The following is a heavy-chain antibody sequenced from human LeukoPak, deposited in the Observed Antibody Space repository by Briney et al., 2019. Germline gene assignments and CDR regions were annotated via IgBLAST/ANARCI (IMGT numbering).Heavy chain of an antibody. Sequence: ASVKVSCKASGYTFTSYGISWVRQAPGQGLEWMGWISAYNGNTNYAQKLQGRVTMTTDTSTSTAYMELRSLRSDDTAVYYCARELYSSSRYYFDYWGQGTLVTVSS. CDR2: ISAYNGNT. V-gene: IGHV1-18*01. CDR1: GYTFTSYG. J-gene: IGHJ4*02. D-gene: IGHD6-13*01. CDR3: ARELYSSSRYYFDY.